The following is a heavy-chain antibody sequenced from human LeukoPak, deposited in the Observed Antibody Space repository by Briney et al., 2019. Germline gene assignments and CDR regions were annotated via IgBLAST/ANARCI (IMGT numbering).Heavy chain of an antibody. V-gene: IGHV3-7*01. D-gene: IGHD3-22*01. J-gene: IGHJ4*02. CDR3: AREKQGKYYDSSGTFDY. CDR1: GLTLSNYW. Sequence: GGSLRLSCAASGLTLSNYWMNWVRQAPGKGLELVANIKQDGSEIYYVDSVKGRFTISRDNAKNALWLQMNSLRAEDTAVYYCAREKQGKYYDSSGTFDYWGQGTLVTVSS. CDR2: IKQDGSEI.